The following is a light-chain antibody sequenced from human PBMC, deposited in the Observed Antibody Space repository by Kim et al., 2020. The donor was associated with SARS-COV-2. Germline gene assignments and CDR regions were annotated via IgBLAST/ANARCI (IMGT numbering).Light chain of an antibody. CDR3: NSRDSSGNHYV. Sequence: SSELTQDSAVSVALGQTVRITCQGDSLRIYYASWYQQKPGQAPVLVIYGKNNRPSGIPDRFSGSSSGNTASLTITGAQAEDEAANFCNSRDSSGNHYVFG. V-gene: IGLV3-19*01. J-gene: IGLJ1*01. CDR2: GKN. CDR1: SLRIYY.